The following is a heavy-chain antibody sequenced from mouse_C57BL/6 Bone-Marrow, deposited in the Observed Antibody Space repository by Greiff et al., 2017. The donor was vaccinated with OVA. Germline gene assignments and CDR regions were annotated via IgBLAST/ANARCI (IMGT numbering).Heavy chain of an antibody. Sequence: VQLQQSGAELVRPGASVKLSCTASGFNIKDDYMHWVKQRPEQGLEWIGWIDPENGDTEYASKFQGKATITADTSSNTAYLQLSSLTSEDTAVYYCTTFYYYGSSPFDDWGQGTTLTVSS. V-gene: IGHV14-4*01. D-gene: IGHD1-1*01. CDR1: GFNIKDDY. CDR2: IDPENGDT. CDR3: TTFYYYGSSPFDD. J-gene: IGHJ2*01.